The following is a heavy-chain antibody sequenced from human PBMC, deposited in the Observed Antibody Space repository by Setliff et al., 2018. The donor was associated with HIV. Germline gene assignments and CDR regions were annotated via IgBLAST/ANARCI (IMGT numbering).Heavy chain of an antibody. CDR1: GGSFSGYR. Sequence: NPSETLSLTCAVYGGSFSGYRWTWIRQPPGKGLEWIGEINHRGSTTYNPSLRSRVTISVDTSKNQFSLKLSSVTAADTAVYYCARTEDYSYGDAPFDYWGHGTLVTVSS. CDR2: INHRGST. D-gene: IGHD5-18*01. CDR3: ARTEDYSYGDAPFDY. V-gene: IGHV4-34*01. J-gene: IGHJ4*01.